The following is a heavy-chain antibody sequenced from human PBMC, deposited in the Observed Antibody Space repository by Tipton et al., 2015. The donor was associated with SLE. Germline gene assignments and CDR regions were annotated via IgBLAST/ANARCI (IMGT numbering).Heavy chain of an antibody. CDR3: AKDGARYGYGNYFDY. J-gene: IGHJ4*02. D-gene: IGHD5-18*01. V-gene: IGHV3-30*02. CDR1: GFIFSSYG. CDR2: IPYDGSNE. Sequence: SLRLSCAASGFIFSSYGMHWVRQAPGKGLEWVAFIPYDGSNEYYADSVKGRFTISRDNPKNTLYLQMNSLRTEDTAVYYCAKDGARYGYGNYFDYWGQGTLVTVSS.